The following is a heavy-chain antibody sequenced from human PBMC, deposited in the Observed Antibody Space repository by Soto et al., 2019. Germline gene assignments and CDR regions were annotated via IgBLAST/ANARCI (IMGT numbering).Heavy chain of an antibody. Sequence: QVQLQESGPGLVKSSQTLSLTCTVSGDSSSSDNYYWSWIRHHPEKGLEWIGYIYYSGSTSYNPSLKSRVTISVDTSKNQFSLKLSSVSAADTAVYYCARDYGSGSDDTPWGMDVWGQGTTVTVSS. J-gene: IGHJ6*02. CDR1: GDSSSSDNYY. CDR2: IYYSGST. V-gene: IGHV4-31*03. CDR3: ARDYGSGSDDTPWGMDV. D-gene: IGHD3-10*01.